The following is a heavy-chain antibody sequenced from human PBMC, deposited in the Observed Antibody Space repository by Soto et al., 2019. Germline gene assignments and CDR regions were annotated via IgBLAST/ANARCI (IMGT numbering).Heavy chain of an antibody. Sequence: GGSLRLSCAASGFTFSSYGMHWVRQAPGKGLEWVAVISYDGSNKYYADSVKGRFTISRDNAKNTLYLQMNSLRAEDTAVYYCARDGLLTYNWNYVSYYGLDVWGQGTTVTVSS. CDR3: ARDGLLTYNWNYVSYYGLDV. CDR2: ISYDGSNK. J-gene: IGHJ6*02. CDR1: GFTFSSYG. V-gene: IGHV3-30*03. D-gene: IGHD1-7*01.